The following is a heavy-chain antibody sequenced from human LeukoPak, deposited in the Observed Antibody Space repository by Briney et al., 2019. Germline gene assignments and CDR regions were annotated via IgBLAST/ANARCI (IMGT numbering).Heavy chain of an antibody. Sequence: GGSLRLSCAASGFTFSSYAMSWLRQAPGKGLEWVSAISGSGGSTYYADSVKGRFTISRDNSKNTLYLQMNSLRAEDTAVYYCATTLSPPDYYFDYWGQGTLVTVSS. CDR2: ISGSGGST. CDR1: GFTFSSYA. J-gene: IGHJ4*02. CDR3: ATTLSPPDYYFDY. V-gene: IGHV3-23*01.